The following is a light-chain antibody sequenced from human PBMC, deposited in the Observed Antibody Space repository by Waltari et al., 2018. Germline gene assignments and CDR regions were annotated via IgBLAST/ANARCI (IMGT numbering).Light chain of an antibody. CDR2: AAS. CDR1: QGINHY. V-gene: IGKV1-16*01. Sequence: DVQMTQSPASVSASVGDRVTITCRAGQGINHYLAWFQQKPGKAPRSLIYAASTLQSGAPSTFSGSGSGTQFALTISSLQPEDFGTYYCLQYYSYPGTFGPGTRVDI. J-gene: IGKJ3*01. CDR3: LQYYSYPGT.